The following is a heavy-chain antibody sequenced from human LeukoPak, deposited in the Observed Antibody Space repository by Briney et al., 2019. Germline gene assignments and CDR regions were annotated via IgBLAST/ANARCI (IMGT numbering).Heavy chain of an antibody. V-gene: IGHV3-74*01. Sequence: GGSLSLSCAVSGFTFGGRLMHWVRQAPGKGLVWVALIKDDGSTTNYADSVKGRFTASRDDPKNTVYLQMSSLSAEDTAVYYCHPLAFVTNWGQGTLVTVSS. CDR3: HPLAFVTN. D-gene: IGHD2-8*01. J-gene: IGHJ4*02. CDR2: IKDDGSTT. CDR1: GFTFGGRL.